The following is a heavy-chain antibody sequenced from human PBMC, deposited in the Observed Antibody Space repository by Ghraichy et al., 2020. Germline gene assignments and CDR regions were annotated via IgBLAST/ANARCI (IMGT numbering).Heavy chain of an antibody. Sequence: SETLSLTCAVYGGSFSGYYWSWIRQPPGKGLEWIGEINHSGSTNYNPSLKSRVTISVDTSKNQFSLKLSSVTAADTAVYYCARVSKSSGWNLLHRGYFDLWGRGTLVTVSS. CDR2: INHSGST. CDR3: ARVSKSSGWNLLHRGYFDL. V-gene: IGHV4-34*01. CDR1: GGSFSGYY. D-gene: IGHD6-19*01. J-gene: IGHJ2*01.